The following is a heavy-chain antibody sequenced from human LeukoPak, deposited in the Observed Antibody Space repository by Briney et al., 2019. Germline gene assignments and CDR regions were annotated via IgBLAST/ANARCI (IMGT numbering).Heavy chain of an antibody. Sequence: QTGGSLRLSCAASGFTFSSYAMHWVRQAPGKGPEYVSAISSNGGSTYYANSVKGRFTISRDNSKNTLFLQMGSLRAEDMAVYYCARGGSIAARPIDYWGQGTLVTVSS. CDR3: ARGGSIAARPIDY. V-gene: IGHV3-64*01. D-gene: IGHD6-6*01. J-gene: IGHJ4*02. CDR2: ISSNGGST. CDR1: GFTFSSYA.